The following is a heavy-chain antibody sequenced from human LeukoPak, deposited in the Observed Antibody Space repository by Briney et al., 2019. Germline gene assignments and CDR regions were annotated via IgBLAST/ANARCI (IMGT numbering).Heavy chain of an antibody. Sequence: GGSLRLSCAASGFTFSSYWMSWVRQAPGKGLEGVANIKQDGSEKYYVDSVKGRFTISRDNAKNSLYLQMNSLRAEDTAVYYCARVRYYGSGSYLDYWGQGTLVTVSS. D-gene: IGHD3-10*01. CDR3: ARVRYYGSGSYLDY. V-gene: IGHV3-7*01. J-gene: IGHJ4*02. CDR1: GFTFSSYW. CDR2: IKQDGSEK.